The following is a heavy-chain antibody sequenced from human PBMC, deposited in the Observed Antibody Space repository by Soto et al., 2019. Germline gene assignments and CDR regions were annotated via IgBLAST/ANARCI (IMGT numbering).Heavy chain of an antibody. CDR1: GVSISTEGSY. CDR3: ARDFVGAAGGMDH. Sequence: QVHLQQSGPGLVKPSQTLSLTCTVSGVSISTEGSYWSWIRQHPGRGLEWIGNIYYTGSTHYNPSLKSRLTISVDTSQSQFSLTLTSVTAADTALYYCARDFVGAAGGMDHWGQGTLVTVSS. J-gene: IGHJ4*02. V-gene: IGHV4-31*03. D-gene: IGHD6-13*01. CDR2: IYYTGST.